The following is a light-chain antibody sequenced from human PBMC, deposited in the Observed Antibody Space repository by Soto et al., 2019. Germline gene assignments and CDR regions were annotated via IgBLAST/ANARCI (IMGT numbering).Light chain of an antibody. CDR1: QGISSY. Sequence: AIRMTQSPSSFSASTGDRVTITCRASQGISSYLAWYQQKPGKAPKLLIYAASTLQSGVPSRFSGSGSGTEFTLTISSLQPDDFATYYCLQDFSYPRTFGQGTNVDIK. CDR2: AAS. J-gene: IGKJ1*01. V-gene: IGKV1-8*01. CDR3: LQDFSYPRT.